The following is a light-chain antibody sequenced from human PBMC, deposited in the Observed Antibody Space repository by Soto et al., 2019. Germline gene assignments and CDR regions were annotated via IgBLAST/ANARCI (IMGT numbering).Light chain of an antibody. J-gene: IGKJ4*01. V-gene: IGKV1-12*01. CDR3: QQADIFPLT. CDR1: QDISNY. Sequence: DIQMTQSPSSVSASVGDRVVITCRASQDISNYLAWYQQKPGDAPELLIYAASRLKRGVPSRFSGSGSGTDFTLIIDSLQPEDFATYYCQQADIFPLTFGGGTKVEIK. CDR2: AAS.